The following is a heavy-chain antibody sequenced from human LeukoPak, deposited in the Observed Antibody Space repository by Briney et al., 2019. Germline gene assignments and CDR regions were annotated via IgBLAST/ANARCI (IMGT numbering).Heavy chain of an antibody. D-gene: IGHD3-22*01. V-gene: IGHV1-2*02. CDR1: GYTFTGYY. Sequence: ASVKVSCKASGYTFTGYYMHWVRQAPGQGLEWMGWINPNSGGTNYAQKFQGRVTMTRDTSISTAYMELSRLRSDDTAVYYCATSPGYYDSSGYYYSSPWGQGTLVTVSS. CDR3: ATSPGYYDSSGYYYSSP. CDR2: INPNSGGT. J-gene: IGHJ5*02.